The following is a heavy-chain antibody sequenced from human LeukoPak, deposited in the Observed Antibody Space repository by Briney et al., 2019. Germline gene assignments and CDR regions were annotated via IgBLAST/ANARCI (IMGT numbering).Heavy chain of an antibody. D-gene: IGHD2-15*01. J-gene: IGHJ6*03. CDR3: ARDSGGSRAHYMDV. CDR1: GFTFSSYS. CDR2: ISSSSSYI. Sequence: GGSLRLSCAASGFTFSSYSMNWVRQAPGKGLEWVSSISSSSSYIYYADSVKGRFTISRDNAKNSLYLQMNSLRAEDTAVYYCARDSGGSRAHYMDVWGKGTTVTISS. V-gene: IGHV3-21*01.